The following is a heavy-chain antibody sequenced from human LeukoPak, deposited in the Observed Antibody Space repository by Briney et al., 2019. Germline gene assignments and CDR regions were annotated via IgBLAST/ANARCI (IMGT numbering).Heavy chain of an antibody. J-gene: IGHJ3*02. CDR3: ANPHYYGSGSYYTGDAFDI. V-gene: IGHV3-23*01. Sequence: GGSLRLSCAASGFTFSSYAMSWVRQAPGKGLEWVSAISGSGGSTYYADSVKGRFTISRDNSKNTLYLQMNSLRAEDTAVYYCANPHYYGSGSYYTGDAFDIWGQGTMVTVSS. D-gene: IGHD3-10*01. CDR2: ISGSGGST. CDR1: GFTFSSYA.